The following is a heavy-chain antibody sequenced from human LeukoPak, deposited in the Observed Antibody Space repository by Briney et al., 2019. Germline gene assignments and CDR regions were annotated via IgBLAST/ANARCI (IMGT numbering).Heavy chain of an antibody. Sequence: SVTVSCTASGGTFSSYAISWVRQAPGQGLEWMGGIIPIFGTANYAQKFQGRVTITADESTSTAYMELSSLRSEDTAVYYCAREITMTENDAFDIWGQGTMVTVSS. V-gene: IGHV1-69*13. CDR1: GGTFSSYA. J-gene: IGHJ3*02. D-gene: IGHD3-22*01. CDR2: IIPIFGTA. CDR3: AREITMTENDAFDI.